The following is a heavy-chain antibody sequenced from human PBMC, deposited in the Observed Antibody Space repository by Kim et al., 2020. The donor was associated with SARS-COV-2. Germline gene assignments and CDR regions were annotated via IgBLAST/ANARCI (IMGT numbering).Heavy chain of an antibody. Sequence: ITDAHSAKCRCTISTDNAKNTLYRQMSSLRAEDTAVYYCARGTIAAPGLDYWGQGALVTVSS. D-gene: IGHD6-13*01. CDR3: ARGTIAAPGLDY. J-gene: IGHJ4*02. V-gene: IGHV3-74*01. CDR2: I.